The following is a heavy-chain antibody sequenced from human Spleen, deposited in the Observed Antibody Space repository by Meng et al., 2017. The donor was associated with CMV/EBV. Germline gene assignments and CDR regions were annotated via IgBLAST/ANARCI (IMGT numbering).Heavy chain of an antibody. CDR1: GFTFSTYA. CDR2: IGSSGSSI. J-gene: IGHJ5*02. V-gene: IGHV3-48*04. CDR3: ARTAWDSSGFRFDP. Sequence: GESLKISCAASGFTFSTYAMNWVRQAPGKGLEWVSYIGSSGSSIFYEDSVKGRFTISRDNAKNSLYLQMNSLRAEDTAVYYCARTAWDSSGFRFDPWGQGTLVTVSS. D-gene: IGHD3-22*01.